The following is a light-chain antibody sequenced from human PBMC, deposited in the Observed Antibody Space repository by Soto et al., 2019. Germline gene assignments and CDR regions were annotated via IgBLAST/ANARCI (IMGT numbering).Light chain of an antibody. V-gene: IGKV3-20*01. CDR3: QQYGISPHT. CDR1: QSVNINY. CDR2: GAS. J-gene: IGKJ2*01. Sequence: EIVLTQSPGTLSLSPGERATLSCRASQSVNINYLAWYQHRPGQAPRLLIYGASRRAAGIPDRFSGSGSGTDFTLIIARLEPEDFALFYCQQYGISPHTFGQGTKLEIK.